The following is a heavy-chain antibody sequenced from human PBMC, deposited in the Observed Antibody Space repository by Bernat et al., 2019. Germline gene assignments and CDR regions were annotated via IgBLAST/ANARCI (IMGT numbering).Heavy chain of an antibody. CDR1: GGSFSGYY. CDR2: INHSGST. D-gene: IGHD2-2*01. J-gene: IGHJ4*02. CDR3: ARGRRGVVVVPAATLDY. Sequence: QVQLQQWGAGLLKPSETLSLTCAVYGGSFSGYYWGWIRQPPGKGLEWIGEINHSGSTNYNPSLKSRVTISVDTSKNQFSLKLSSVTAADTAVYYCARGRRGVVVVPAATLDYWGQGTLVTVSS. V-gene: IGHV4-34*01.